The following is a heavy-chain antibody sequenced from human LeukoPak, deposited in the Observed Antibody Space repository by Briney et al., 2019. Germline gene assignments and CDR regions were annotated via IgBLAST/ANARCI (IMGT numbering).Heavy chain of an antibody. CDR3: ARARRDSGYYKVDY. CDR1: GGSLSGSY. J-gene: IGHJ4*02. Sequence: SETLSLTCAVYGGSLSGSYWSWIRQTPGKGLEWIGEINHSGSANYNPSLKSRVTLSIDKSKNQFSLNLNSVTAADTAVYYCARARRDSGYYKVDYWGQGTLVTVSS. CDR2: INHSGSA. V-gene: IGHV4-34*01. D-gene: IGHD3-3*01.